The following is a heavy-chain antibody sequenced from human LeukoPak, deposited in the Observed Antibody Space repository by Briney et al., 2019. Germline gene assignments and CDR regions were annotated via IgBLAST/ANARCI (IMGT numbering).Heavy chain of an antibody. J-gene: IGHJ4*02. CDR1: GFTVSSNS. CDR2: ISSSGRTK. V-gene: IGHV3-48*01. D-gene: IGHD1-26*01. CDR3: ARDRQYWEPLDY. Sequence: GGSLRLSCTVSGFTVSSNSWSWVRQAPGKGLEWVSYISSSGRTKYYADSVKGRFTISRDNVKNSLYLQMNSLRAEDTAVYYCARDRQYWEPLDYWGQGTLVTVSS.